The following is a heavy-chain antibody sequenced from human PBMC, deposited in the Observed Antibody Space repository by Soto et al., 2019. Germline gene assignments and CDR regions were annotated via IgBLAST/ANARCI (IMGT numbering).Heavy chain of an antibody. CDR3: ARGCPAGMLGSSWYCDYCYGMDV. CDR1: GYTFTSYG. V-gene: IGHV1-18*01. J-gene: IGHJ6*02. CDR2: ISAYNGNT. D-gene: IGHD6-13*01. Sequence: QVQLVQSGAEVKKPGASVKVSCKASGYTFTSYGISWVRQAPGQGLEWMGWISAYNGNTNYAQNLQGRVTMTTDTFTSDTYMGPGCMRSDGTGVDYSARGCPAGMLGSSWYCDYCYGMDVWGQGTTVTVSS.